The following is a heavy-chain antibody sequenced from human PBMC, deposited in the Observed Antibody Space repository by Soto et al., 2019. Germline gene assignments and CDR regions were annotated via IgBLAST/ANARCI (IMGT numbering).Heavy chain of an antibody. CDR3: ARVKYYDRNWSDP. CDR1: GGSVSSGSYY. D-gene: IGHD3-22*01. V-gene: IGHV4-61*01. CDR2: IYYSGST. J-gene: IGHJ5*02. Sequence: QVQLQESGPGLVKPSETLSLTCTVSGGSVSSGSYYWSWIRQPPGKGLEWIGYIYYSGSTNYNPSLKSRVTISVDRSKNQFSLKLSSVTAADTAVYYCARVKYYDRNWSDPWGQGTLVTVSS.